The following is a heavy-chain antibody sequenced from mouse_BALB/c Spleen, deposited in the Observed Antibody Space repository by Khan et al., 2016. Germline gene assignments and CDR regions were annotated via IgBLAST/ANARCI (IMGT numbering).Heavy chain of an antibody. J-gene: IGHJ4*01. D-gene: IGHD2-3*01. CDR1: GFSLTGDG. V-gene: IGHV2-6-7*01. Sequence: VQLQESGPGLVAPSQSLSITCTVTGFSLTGDGACRCRRPSGRGQVGRGINRGDGSTDYNTAPKSRRSISKHNSKRQVFFQMNSPQTADAAGYYCARGRDGYSYAMDYWGQGTSVTVSS. CDR3: ARGRDGYSYAMDY. CDR2: NRGDGST.